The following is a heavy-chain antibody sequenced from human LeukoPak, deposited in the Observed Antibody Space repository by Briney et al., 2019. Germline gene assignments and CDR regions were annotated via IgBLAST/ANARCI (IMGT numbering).Heavy chain of an antibody. J-gene: IGHJ3*02. CDR1: GGSFSGYY. CDR3: ARHRQRSGGFFGSGHDAFDI. CDR2: INHSGGT. V-gene: IGHV4-34*01. D-gene: IGHD2-15*01. Sequence: SETLSLTCAVYGGSFSGYYWSWIRQPPGKGLEWIGEINHSGGTKYNPSLKSRVSISVDTSKNQFSLNLSSVTVADTAAYYCARHRQRSGGFFGSGHDAFDIWGQGTMVTVSS.